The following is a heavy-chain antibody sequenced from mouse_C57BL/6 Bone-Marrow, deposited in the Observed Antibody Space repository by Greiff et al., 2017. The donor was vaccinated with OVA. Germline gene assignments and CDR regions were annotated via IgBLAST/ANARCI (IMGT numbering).Heavy chain of an antibody. Sequence: EVHLVESGGGLVKPGGSLKLSCAASGFTFSDYGMHWVRQAPEKGLEWVAYISSGSSTIYYADTVKGRFTISRDNAKNTLLLQMTSLRSEDTAMYYCADDGYYPAWFAYWGQGTLVTVSA. J-gene: IGHJ3*01. CDR3: ADDGYYPAWFAY. V-gene: IGHV5-17*01. D-gene: IGHD2-3*01. CDR2: ISSGSSTI. CDR1: GFTFSDYG.